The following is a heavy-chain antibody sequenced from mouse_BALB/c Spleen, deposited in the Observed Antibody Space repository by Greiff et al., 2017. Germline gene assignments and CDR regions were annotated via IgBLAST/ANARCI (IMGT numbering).Heavy chain of an antibody. Sequence: EVMLVESGGGLVQPGGSLRLSCATSGFTFTDYYMSWVRQPPGKALEWLGFIRNKANGYTTEYSASVKGRFTISRDNSQSILYLQMNTLRAEDSATYYCARDMRGNYYFDDWGQGTTLTVSS. CDR2: IRNKANGYTT. J-gene: IGHJ2*01. CDR1: GFTFTDYY. CDR3: ARDMRGNYYFDD. V-gene: IGHV7-3*02. D-gene: IGHD2-1*01.